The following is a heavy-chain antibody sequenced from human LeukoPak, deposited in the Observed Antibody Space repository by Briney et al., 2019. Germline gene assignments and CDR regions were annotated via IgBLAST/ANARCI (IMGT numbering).Heavy chain of an antibody. V-gene: IGHV3-48*04. CDR1: GFTFSSYS. J-gene: IGHJ4*02. CDR3: ARDLVAYTAMVPDFDY. Sequence: LGGSLRLSCAASGFTFSSYSMNWVRQAPGKGLEWVSYISSSSSTIYYADSVKGRFTISRDNAKNSLYLQMNSLRAEDTAVYYCARDLVAYTAMVPDFDYWGQGTLVTVSS. D-gene: IGHD5-18*01. CDR2: ISSSSSTI.